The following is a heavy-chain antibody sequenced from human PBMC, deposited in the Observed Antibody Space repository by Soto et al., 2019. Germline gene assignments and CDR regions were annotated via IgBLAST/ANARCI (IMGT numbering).Heavy chain of an antibody. CDR1: GGSIGGYY. CDR2: IYYSGST. CDR3: ARVRYSSGYDYSYYYYYYMDV. D-gene: IGHD5-12*01. V-gene: IGHV4-59*01. J-gene: IGHJ6*03. Sequence: SETLSLTCTVSGGSIGGYYWSWIRQPPGKGLEWIGYIYYSGSTNYNPSLKSRVTISVDTSKNQFSLKLSSVTAADTAVYYCARVRYSSGYDYSYYYYYYMDVWGKGTTVTVSS.